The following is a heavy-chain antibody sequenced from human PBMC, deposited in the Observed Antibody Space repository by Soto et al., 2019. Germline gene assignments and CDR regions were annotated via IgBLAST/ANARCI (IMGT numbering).Heavy chain of an antibody. CDR1: GGAFRVYG. V-gene: IGHV1-69*13. J-gene: IGHJ4*02. Sequence: SVKVSGEASGGAFRVYGISWVRQVPGQGPEWMGGIMPILGTPQYAQMFQGRVTITADESTSTVYMELNSLKSEDTAVYYCARDVRGLKVFDYWGQGTLVTVSS. CDR2: IMPILGTP. CDR3: ARDVRGLKVFDY.